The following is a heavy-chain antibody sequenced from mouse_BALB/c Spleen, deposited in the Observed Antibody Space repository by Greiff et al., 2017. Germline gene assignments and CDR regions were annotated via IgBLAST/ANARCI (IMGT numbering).Heavy chain of an antibody. J-gene: IGHJ4*01. Sequence: LQQPGSELVRPGASVKLSCKASGYTFTSYWMHWVKQRPGQGLEWIGNIYPGSGSTNYDEKFKSKATLTVDTASSTAYMQLSSLTSEDSAVYYCTRFSTTADYAMDYWGQGTSVTVSS. D-gene: IGHD1-2*01. V-gene: IGHV1S22*01. CDR3: TRFSTTADYAMDY. CDR1: GYTFTSYW. CDR2: IYPGSGST.